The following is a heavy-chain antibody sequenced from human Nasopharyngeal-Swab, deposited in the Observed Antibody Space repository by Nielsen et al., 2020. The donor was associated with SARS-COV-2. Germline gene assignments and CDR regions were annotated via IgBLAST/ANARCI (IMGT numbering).Heavy chain of an antibody. J-gene: IGHJ6*03. V-gene: IGHV4-39*01. CDR2: IYYSGAT. D-gene: IGHD2-15*01. CDR3: VRDNYYHYYMDV. Sequence: PGKGLEWIGSIYYSGATYYSPSLKSRLTISVDTSQNQFSLTVSSVTASDTAVYYCVRDNYYHYYMDVWGQGTTVTV.